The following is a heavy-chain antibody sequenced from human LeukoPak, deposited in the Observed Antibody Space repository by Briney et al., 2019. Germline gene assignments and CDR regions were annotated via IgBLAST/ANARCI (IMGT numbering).Heavy chain of an antibody. J-gene: IGHJ5*02. D-gene: IGHD3-10*01. Sequence: ASVKVSCKASGYTFNTYDINWVRQATGQGLEWMGWMNPNSGNTGYAQKYQDRVTLTRNTSIDPAYMELSSLGSEDTAVYYCARRRSSVPLYPWGEGTLVSLSS. V-gene: IGHV1-8*01. CDR1: GYTFNTYD. CDR2: MNPNSGNT. CDR3: ARRRSSVPLYP.